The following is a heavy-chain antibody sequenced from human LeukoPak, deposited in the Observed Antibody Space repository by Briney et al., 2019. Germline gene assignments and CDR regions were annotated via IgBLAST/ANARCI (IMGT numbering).Heavy chain of an antibody. V-gene: IGHV4-39*01. CDR1: GGSLSNKNYY. CDR2: IYYSGST. D-gene: IGHD3-9*01. CDR3: ARLLSYDILTDNYYKYYMDV. J-gene: IGHJ6*03. Sequence: SETLSLTCTVSGGSLSNKNYYWGWIRQSPGKGLEWIGSIYYSGSTYYNPSLRSRVIMSVDTSKNQFALRVSSVTAADTAVYYCARLLSYDILTDNYYKYYMDVWGKGTTVTVSS.